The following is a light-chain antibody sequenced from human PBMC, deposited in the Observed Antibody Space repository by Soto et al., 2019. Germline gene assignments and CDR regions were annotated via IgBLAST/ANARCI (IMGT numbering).Light chain of an antibody. J-gene: IGKJ1*01. CDR1: QFVSSR. Sequence: EIVLTQSPGTLSLSPGERVTLSCRASQFVSSRLAWYQQRPGQVPRLLLYDTSTRAPGISARFSGSGSGTEFTLAISTLQSEDFAVYYCQEYLQWPPGMFGQGTKVDIK. CDR2: DTS. CDR3: QEYLQWPPGM. V-gene: IGKV3-15*01.